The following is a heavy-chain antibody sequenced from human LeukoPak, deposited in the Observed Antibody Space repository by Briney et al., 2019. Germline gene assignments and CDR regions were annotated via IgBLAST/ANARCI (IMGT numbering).Heavy chain of an antibody. CDR2: ISGSGGST. J-gene: IGHJ4*02. Sequence: GGSLRLSCAASGFTFSSYAMSWVRQAPGKGLEWVSAISGSGGSTYYADSVKGRFTISRDNSKNTLYLQMNSLRAEDTAVYYCARGGSGWYGFDYWGQGTLVTVSS. CDR3: ARGGSGWYGFDY. D-gene: IGHD6-19*01. V-gene: IGHV3-23*01. CDR1: GFTFSSYA.